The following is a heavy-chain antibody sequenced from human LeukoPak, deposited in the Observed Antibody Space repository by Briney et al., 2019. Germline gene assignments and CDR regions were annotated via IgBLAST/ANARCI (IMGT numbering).Heavy chain of an antibody. Sequence: GESLKISCKGSGYRFTSYWISWVRQMPGKGLEWMGRIDPSDSYTNYSPSFQGHVTISADKSISTAYLQWSSLKASDTAMYYCARPTYSGDDFDSWGQGTLVTVSS. CDR1: GYRFTSYW. V-gene: IGHV5-10-1*01. CDR2: IDPSDSYT. D-gene: IGHD5-12*01. J-gene: IGHJ4*02. CDR3: ARPTYSGDDFDS.